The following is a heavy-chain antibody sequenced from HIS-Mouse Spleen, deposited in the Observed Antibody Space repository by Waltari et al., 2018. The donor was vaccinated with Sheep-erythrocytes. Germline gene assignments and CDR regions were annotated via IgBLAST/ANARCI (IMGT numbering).Heavy chain of an antibody. CDR2: ISYDGSNK. V-gene: IGHV3-30*03. CDR1: GFTFSSYG. D-gene: IGHD6-13*01. CDR3: ASEPAAAGTYYFDY. J-gene: IGHJ4*02. Sequence: QVQLVESGGGVVQPGRSLRLSCAASGFTFSSYGMHWVRQAPGKGVEWVEVISYDGSNKYYADSVKGRFTISRDNSKNTLYLQMNSLRAEDTAVYYCASEPAAAGTYYFDYWGQGTLVTVSS.